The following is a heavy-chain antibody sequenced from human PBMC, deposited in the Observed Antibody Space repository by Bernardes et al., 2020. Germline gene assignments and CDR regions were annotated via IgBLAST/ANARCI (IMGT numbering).Heavy chain of an antibody. CDR2: ISGSGGST. J-gene: IGHJ4*02. V-gene: IGHV3-23*01. D-gene: IGHD2-2*01. Sequence: GGCLSLSSAASGFTFSSYAMSWVRQAPGKGLEWVSAISGSGGSTYYADSVKGRFTISRDNSKNTLYLQMNSLRAEDTAVYYCALSRYQLPRTFDYWGQGTLVTVSS. CDR1: GFTFSSYA. CDR3: ALSRYQLPRTFDY.